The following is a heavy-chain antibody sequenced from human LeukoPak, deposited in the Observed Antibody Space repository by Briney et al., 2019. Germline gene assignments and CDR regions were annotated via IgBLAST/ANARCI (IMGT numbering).Heavy chain of an antibody. V-gene: IGHV3-33*01. D-gene: IGHD2-15*01. CDR1: GFTFSSYG. J-gene: IGHJ6*02. CDR3: ARDYCSGGSCYSFYYYYGMDV. CDR2: IWYDGSNK. Sequence: GASLRLSCAASGFTFSSYGMHWVRQAPGKGLEWVAVIWYDGSNKYYADSVKGRFTISRDNSKNTLYLQMNSLRAEDTAVYYCARDYCSGGSCYSFYYYYGMDVWGQGTTVTVSS.